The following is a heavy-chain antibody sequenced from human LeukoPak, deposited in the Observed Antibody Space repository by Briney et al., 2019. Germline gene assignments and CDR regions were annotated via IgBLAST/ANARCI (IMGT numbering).Heavy chain of an antibody. J-gene: IGHJ4*02. CDR2: ISGSGGST. V-gene: IGHV3-23*01. Sequence: GGSLRLSCAASAXTFSNYAMTWVRQAPGKGLEWVSAISGSGGSTYYANSVKGRFTISRDNSKNTLYLQMSSLRADDTAVYYCAKCSRVDWLPIDYWGRGTLVTVSS. CDR1: AXTFSNYA. CDR3: AKCSRVDWLPIDY. D-gene: IGHD3-9*01.